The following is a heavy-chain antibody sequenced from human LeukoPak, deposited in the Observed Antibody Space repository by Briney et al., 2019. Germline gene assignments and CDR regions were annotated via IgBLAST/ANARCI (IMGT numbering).Heavy chain of an antibody. Sequence: ASVKVSCKASGGTFSSYAISWVRQAPGQGLEWMGRIIPILGIANYAQKFQGRVTITADKSTSTAYMELSSLRSEDTAVYYCARVVDDSRSDYFDYWGQGTLVTVSS. J-gene: IGHJ4*02. CDR1: GGTFSSYA. CDR2: IIPILGIA. CDR3: ARVVDDSRSDYFDY. D-gene: IGHD3-22*01. V-gene: IGHV1-69*04.